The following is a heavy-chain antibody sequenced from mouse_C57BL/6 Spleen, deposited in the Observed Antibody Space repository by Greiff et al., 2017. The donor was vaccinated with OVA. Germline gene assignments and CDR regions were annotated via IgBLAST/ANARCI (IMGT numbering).Heavy chain of an antibody. Sequence: VQLVESGAELVRPGASVKLSCKASGYTFTDYYINWVKQRPGQGLEWIARIYPGSGNTYYNEKFKGKATLTAEKSSSTAYMQLSSLTSEDSAVYFCARGGDSDYWGQGTTLTVSS. J-gene: IGHJ2*01. V-gene: IGHV1-76*01. CDR1: GYTFTDYY. D-gene: IGHD2-13*01. CDR3: ARGGDSDY. CDR2: IYPGSGNT.